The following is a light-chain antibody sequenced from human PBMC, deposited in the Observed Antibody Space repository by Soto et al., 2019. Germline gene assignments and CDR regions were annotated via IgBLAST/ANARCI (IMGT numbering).Light chain of an antibody. CDR3: HQHRTLPYT. CDR1: QNVGSNA. V-gene: IGKV3-20*01. J-gene: IGKJ2*01. Sequence: ETVLTQSPGTLVLSPGDRATLSCRASQNVGSNALVWFQQRPGQAPRLLIYAAFSRATGIPDRFSGSGSGTDFPLTITRLEPEDSAVYFCHQHRTLPYTFGQGTKLEIK. CDR2: AAF.